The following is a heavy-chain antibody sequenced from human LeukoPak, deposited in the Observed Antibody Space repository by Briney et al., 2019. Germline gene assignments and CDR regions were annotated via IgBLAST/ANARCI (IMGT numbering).Heavy chain of an antibody. CDR2: IYSGGST. CDR3: AKGPLRGTAAAIDY. Sequence: GGSLRLSCAASGFTVSSNYMSWVRQAPGKGLEWVSVIYSGGSTYYADSVKGRFTISRDISTDTLWLQMDSLRTEDTAVYYCAKGPLRGTAAAIDYWGQGTLVTVSS. D-gene: IGHD2-2*01. J-gene: IGHJ4*02. CDR1: GFTVSSNY. V-gene: IGHV3-53*05.